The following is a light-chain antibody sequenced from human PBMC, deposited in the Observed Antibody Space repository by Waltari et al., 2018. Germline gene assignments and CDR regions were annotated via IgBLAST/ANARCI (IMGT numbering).Light chain of an antibody. V-gene: IGKV3-11*01. J-gene: IGKJ1*01. CDR2: DAA. Sequence: VLTQSPATLSLSPGERATLSFRASQSVDDYIAWYPLKPGQSPRLLNYDAANRATGIPIRFSGSGFGTDFTLTISSLEPDDFAHYYCQQRRNWPPTFGQGTKVEIK. CDR1: QSVDDY. CDR3: QQRRNWPPT.